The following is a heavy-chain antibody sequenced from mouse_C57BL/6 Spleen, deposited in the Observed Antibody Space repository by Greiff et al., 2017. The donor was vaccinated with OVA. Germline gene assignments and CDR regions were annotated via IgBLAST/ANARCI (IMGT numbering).Heavy chain of an antibody. D-gene: IGHD1-1*01. V-gene: IGHV2-6*03. CDR3: ASSSCYAMDY. J-gene: IGHJ4*01. Sequence: VKLMESGPGLVAPSQCLSITCTASGFSLTNYGVHWVRQPPGKGLEWLVVIWRDGSTTYNSALKTRLGISKDNSKSQVFLKMNSLQTDDTAMYYCASSSCYAMDYWGQGTSVTVSS. CDR1: GFSLTNYG. CDR2: IWRDGST.